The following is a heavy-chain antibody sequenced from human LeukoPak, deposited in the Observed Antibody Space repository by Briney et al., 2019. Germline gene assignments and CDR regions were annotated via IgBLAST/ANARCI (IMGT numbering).Heavy chain of an antibody. CDR1: RYSFTNYG. V-gene: IGHV1-18*01. D-gene: IGHD3-16*01. J-gene: IGHJ6*02. Sequence: ASVKVSCKAFRYSFTNYGSTWVRRAPGQGLEWMGWISAFNGNTNYAQKFQGRVTVTTDTSTSTAYMELRSLRSDDTAVYYCASSRLGNSYNYFGMDVWGQGTTVTVSS. CDR3: ASSRLGNSYNYFGMDV. CDR2: ISAFNGNT.